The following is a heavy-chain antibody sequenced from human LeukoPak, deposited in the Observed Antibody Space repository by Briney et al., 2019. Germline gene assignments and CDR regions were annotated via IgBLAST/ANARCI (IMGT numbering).Heavy chain of an antibody. CDR1: GFTFDDYA. D-gene: IGHD3-22*01. J-gene: IGHJ4*02. CDR3: AKDGLHSSGYYFDY. CDR2: ISWNSGSI. Sequence: GGSLRLSCAASGFTFDDYAMHWVRQAPGKGLEWVSGISWNSGSIGYADSVKGRFTISRDNAKNSLYLQMNSLRAEDTALYYCAKDGLHSSGYYFDYWGQETLVTVSS. V-gene: IGHV3-9*01.